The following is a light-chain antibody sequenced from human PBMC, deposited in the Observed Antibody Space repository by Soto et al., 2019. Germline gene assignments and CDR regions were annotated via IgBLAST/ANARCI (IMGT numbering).Light chain of an antibody. CDR1: SSDVGSYNL. CDR2: EVN. V-gene: IGLV2-23*02. Sequence: QSALTQPASVSGSPGQSITISCTGTSSDVGSYNLVSWYQQHPGKAPKLMIYEVNKRPSGVSNRFSGSKSANTASLTISGLQTEDEADYYCCSYAGTNTFVFGTGTSSPS. CDR3: CSYAGTNTFV. J-gene: IGLJ1*01.